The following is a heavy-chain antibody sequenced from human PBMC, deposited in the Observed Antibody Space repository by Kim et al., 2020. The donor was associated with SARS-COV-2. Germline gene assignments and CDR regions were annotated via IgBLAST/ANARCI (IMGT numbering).Heavy chain of an antibody. CDR1: GFTFSGSA. CDR2: IRSKANSYAT. CDR3: TRLPTPIGGSYYSGYYYGMDV. Sequence: GGSLRLSCAASGFTFSGSAMHWVRQASGKGLEWVGRIRSKANSYATAYAASVKGRFTISRDDSKNTAYLQMNSLKTEDTAVYYCTRLPTPIGGSYYSGYYYGMDVWGQGTTVTVSS. J-gene: IGHJ6*02. D-gene: IGHD1-26*01. V-gene: IGHV3-73*01.